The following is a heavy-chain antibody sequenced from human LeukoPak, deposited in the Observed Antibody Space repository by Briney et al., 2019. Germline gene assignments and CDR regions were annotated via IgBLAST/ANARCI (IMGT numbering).Heavy chain of an antibody. J-gene: IGHJ4*02. CDR2: INHSGST. CDR1: GGSFSGYY. D-gene: IGHD6-13*01. V-gene: IGHV4-34*01. Sequence: KPSETLSLTCAVYGGSFSGYYWSWIRQPPGKGLEWIGEINHSGSTNYNPSLKSRVTISVDTSKNQFSLKLGSVTAADTAVYYCARTGIAAAAFDYWGQGTLVTVSS. CDR3: ARTGIAAAAFDY.